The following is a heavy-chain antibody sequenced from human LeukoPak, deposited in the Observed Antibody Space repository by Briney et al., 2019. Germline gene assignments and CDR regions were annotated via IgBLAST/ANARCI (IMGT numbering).Heavy chain of an antibody. CDR1: GYTLTELS. J-gene: IGHJ4*02. D-gene: IGHD3-3*01. CDR3: ATVFGVVTDYFDY. CDR2: FDPEDGGT. V-gene: IGHV1-24*01. Sequence: ASVKVSCKVSGYTLTELSMHWVRQAPGKGLEWMGGFDPEDGGTIYAQKFQGRVTMTEDTSTDTAYMELSSLRSEDTAVYYCATVFGVVTDYFDYWGQGTLVTVSS.